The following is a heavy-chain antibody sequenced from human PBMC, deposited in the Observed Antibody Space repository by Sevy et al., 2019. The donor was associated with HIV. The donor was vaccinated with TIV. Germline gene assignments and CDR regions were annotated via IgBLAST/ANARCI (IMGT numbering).Heavy chain of an antibody. CDR1: GESFSGFY. Sequence: SETLSLTCAVYGESFSGFYWSWIRQPPGKGLEWIGDIIPAGITNYNPSLKSRVTISIDTSKNQFSLKVNSVTAADTAVYYCARGQWEHPYWGQGTQVTVSS. D-gene: IGHD1-26*01. CDR2: IIPAGIT. CDR3: ARGQWEHPY. J-gene: IGHJ4*02. V-gene: IGHV4-34*01.